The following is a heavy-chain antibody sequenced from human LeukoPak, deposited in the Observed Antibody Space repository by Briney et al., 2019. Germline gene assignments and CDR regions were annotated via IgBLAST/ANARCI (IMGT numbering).Heavy chain of an antibody. V-gene: IGHV3-30-3*01. CDR3: AKGPERDFWSGIDFDY. CDR2: ISYDGSNK. CDR1: GFTFSSYA. D-gene: IGHD3-3*01. J-gene: IGHJ4*02. Sequence: GRSLRLSCAASGFTFSSYAMHWVRQAPGKGLEWVAVISYDGSNKYYADSVKGRFTISRDNSKNTLYLQMNSLRAEDTAVYYCAKGPERDFWSGIDFDYWGQGTLVTVSS.